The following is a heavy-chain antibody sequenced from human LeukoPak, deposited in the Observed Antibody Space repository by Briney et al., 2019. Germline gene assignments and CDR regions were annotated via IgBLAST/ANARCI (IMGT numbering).Heavy chain of an antibody. Sequence: GGSLRLSCAASGFTFSSYGMHWVRQAPGKGLEWVAVIWYDGSNKYYADSVKGRFTISRDNSKNTLYRQMNSLRAEDTAVYYCARVNSGSYLYYFDYWGQGTLVTVSS. CDR1: GFTFSSYG. CDR3: ARVNSGSYLYYFDY. V-gene: IGHV3-33*01. CDR2: IWYDGSNK. D-gene: IGHD1-26*01. J-gene: IGHJ4*02.